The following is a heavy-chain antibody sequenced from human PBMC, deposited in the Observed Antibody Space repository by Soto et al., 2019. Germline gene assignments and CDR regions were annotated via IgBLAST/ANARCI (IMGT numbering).Heavy chain of an antibody. D-gene: IGHD2-15*01. CDR1: GFTFSRNW. CDR3: AKRMETLNWFDP. V-gene: IGHV3-7*02. CDR2: INQDGSEK. Sequence: VQLVESGGGLVQPGGSLRLSCVVSGFTFSRNWMSWVRQAPGKGLEWVANINQDGSEKYYVDSVKGRFTISRDNAKSSLYLQMNSLVVEDMAIYYCAKRMETLNWFDPWGQGTLVTVSS. J-gene: IGHJ5*02.